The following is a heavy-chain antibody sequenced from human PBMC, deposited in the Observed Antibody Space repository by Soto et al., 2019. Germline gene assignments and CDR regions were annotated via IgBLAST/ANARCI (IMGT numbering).Heavy chain of an antibody. J-gene: IGHJ6*02. CDR3: ARRGSLVYYSSGYYYNYYYGMDV. D-gene: IGHD3-22*01. V-gene: IGHV5-10-1*01. CDR2: IEPSDSYT. CDR1: GHGFTSYC. Sequence: ISFKCSGHGFTSYCMSWLRQLPGKGLEWMGRIEPSDSYTNYSPSFQGHVTISADKSISTAYLQWSSLKASDTAMYYCARRGSLVYYSSGYYYNYYYGMDVWGQGTTVNVS.